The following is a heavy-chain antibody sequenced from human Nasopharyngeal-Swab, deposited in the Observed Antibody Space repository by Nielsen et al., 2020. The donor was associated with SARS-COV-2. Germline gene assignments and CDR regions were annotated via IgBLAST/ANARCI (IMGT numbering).Heavy chain of an antibody. V-gene: IGHV3-30*18. J-gene: IGHJ4*02. Sequence: GGSLRLSCAASGFTFSSYGMHWVRQAPGKGLEWVAVISYDGSNKYYADSVKGRFTISRDNSKNTLYLQMNSLRAEDTAVYYCAKDLTGYYAPLDQWGQGVLVTVSS. CDR2: ISYDGSNK. CDR3: AKDLTGYYAPLDQ. D-gene: IGHD3-9*01. CDR1: GFTFSSYG.